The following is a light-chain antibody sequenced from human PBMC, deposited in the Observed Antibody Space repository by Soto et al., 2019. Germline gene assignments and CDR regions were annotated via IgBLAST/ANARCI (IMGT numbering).Light chain of an antibody. CDR1: QSVSSSY. CDR2: GAS. V-gene: IGKV3-20*01. Sequence: IVLTQSPGTLSLSTGERATLSCRASQSVSSSYLAWYQQKPGQAPRLLIYGASSRATGIPDRFSGSGSGTDFTLTITRLEPEDSAVYYCQQYGTSHAFGQGTKVDI. J-gene: IGKJ1*01. CDR3: QQYGTSHA.